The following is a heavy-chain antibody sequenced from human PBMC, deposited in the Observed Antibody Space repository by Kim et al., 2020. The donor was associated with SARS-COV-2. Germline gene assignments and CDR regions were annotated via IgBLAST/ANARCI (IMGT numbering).Heavy chain of an antibody. V-gene: IGHV3-11*01. J-gene: IGHJ3*02. CDR2: ISSSGSTM. Sequence: GGSLRLSCAASGFTFSDYYMSWIRQAPGKGLEWVSYISSSGSTMYYADSVKGRFTISRDNAKNSLYLQMNSLRAEDTAVYYCARSRGGYWLPWDAFDIWGQGTMVTVSS. CDR1: GFTFSDYY. CDR3: ARSRGGYWLPWDAFDI. D-gene: IGHD1-26*01.